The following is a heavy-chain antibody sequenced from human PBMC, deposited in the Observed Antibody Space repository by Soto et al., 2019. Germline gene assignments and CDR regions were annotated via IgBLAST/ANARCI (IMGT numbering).Heavy chain of an antibody. V-gene: IGHV3-23*01. CDR3: AKLRYFDWAAYNWFEY. J-gene: IGHJ5*01. Sequence: EVQLLESGGGLVQPGGSLRLSCAASGFTFSSYAMTWVRQAPGKGLEWVSGISGSGVTTSYADSVKGRFTVSRDNSKNTLYLQMNSGRVDDTAVYHCAKLRYFDWAAYNWFEYWGQGTQVTVSS. CDR2: ISGSGVTT. D-gene: IGHD3-9*01. CDR1: GFTFSSYA.